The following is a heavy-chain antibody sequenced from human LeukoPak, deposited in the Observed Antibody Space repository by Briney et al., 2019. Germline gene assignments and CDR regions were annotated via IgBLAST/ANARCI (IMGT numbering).Heavy chain of an antibody. D-gene: IGHD2-2*01. V-gene: IGHV4-59*01. J-gene: IGHJ4*02. CDR1: GGSISSYY. CDR3: AREYCSSTSCLYYFDY. CDR2: IYYSGST. Sequence: PSETLSLTCTVSGGSISSYYWSWIRQPPGKGLEWIGYIYYSGSTNYNPSLKSRVTISVDTSKNQFSLKLSSVTAADTAVYYCAREYCSSTSCLYYFDYWGQGTLVTVSS.